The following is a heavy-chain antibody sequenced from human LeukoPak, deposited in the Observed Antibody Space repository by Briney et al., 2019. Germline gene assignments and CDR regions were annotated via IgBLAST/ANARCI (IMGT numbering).Heavy chain of an antibody. J-gene: IGHJ4*02. V-gene: IGHV3-49*03. CDR1: GFTFGDYA. CDR3: TRDRYYYDSSGIYFDY. CDR2: IRSKAYGGTT. D-gene: IGHD3-22*01. Sequence: GGSLGLSCTASGFTFGDYAMSWFRQAPGKGLEWVGFIRSKAYGGTTEYAASVKGRFTISRDDSKSIAYLQMNSLKTEDTAVYYCTRDRYYYDSSGIYFDYWGQGTLVTVSS.